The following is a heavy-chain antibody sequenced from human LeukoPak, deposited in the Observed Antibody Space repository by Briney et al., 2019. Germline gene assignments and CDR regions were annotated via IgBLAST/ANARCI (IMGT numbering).Heavy chain of an antibody. J-gene: IGHJ4*02. CDR2: ISGSGGST. CDR1: GFTFSSYA. Sequence: GGSLRLSCAASGFTFSSYAMSWVRQAPGKGLEWVSAISGSGGSTYYADSVKGRFTLSRDISKNTLYLQMNSLRAEDTAVYYCAKSRREVTQYTSFDFWGQGTLVTVSS. D-gene: IGHD2-2*02. CDR3: AKSRREVTQYTSFDF. V-gene: IGHV3-23*01.